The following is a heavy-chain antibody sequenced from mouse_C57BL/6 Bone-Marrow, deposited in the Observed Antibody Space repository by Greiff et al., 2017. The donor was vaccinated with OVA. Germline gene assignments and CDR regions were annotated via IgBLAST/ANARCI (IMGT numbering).Heavy chain of an antibody. J-gene: IGHJ4*01. CDR2: IDPENGDT. CDR1: GFNIKDDY. V-gene: IGHV14-4*01. CDR3: TTSLYDGCPLYAMDY. D-gene: IGHD2-3*01. Sequence: EVQLQQSGAELVRPGASVKLSCTASGFNIKDDYMHWVKQRPEQGLEWIGWIDPENGDTEYASKFQGKATITADTSSNTAYLQLSSLTSEDTAVYYCTTSLYDGCPLYAMDYWGQGTSVTVSS.